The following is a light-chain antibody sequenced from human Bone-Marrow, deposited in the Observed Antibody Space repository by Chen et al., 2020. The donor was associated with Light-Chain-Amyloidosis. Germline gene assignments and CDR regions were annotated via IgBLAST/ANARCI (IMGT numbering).Light chain of an antibody. J-gene: IGLJ2*01. CDR2: RDT. V-gene: IGLV3-25*03. CDR3: QSADSSGTYEVI. Sequence: SPGQTARITCSGDDLPTKYAYWYQQKPGQDPVLVIHRDTERPSGISERFSGSSSGTTATLTISGVQAEDEADYHCQSADSSGTYEVIFGGGTKLTVL. CDR1: DLPTKY.